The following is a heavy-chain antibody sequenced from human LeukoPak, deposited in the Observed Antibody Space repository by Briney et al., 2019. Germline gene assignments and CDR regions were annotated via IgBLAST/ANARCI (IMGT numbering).Heavy chain of an antibody. CDR1: GFAFSNER. J-gene: IGHJ4*02. CDR2: IDNGGTNP. Sequence: GGSLRLSCAASGFAFSNERMHWVRQAPGMGLFWVSYIDNGGTNPTYVDSVKGRFTISRDNAKSTLYLHMNSLRPEDTGVYFCAKSDPPLPYWGQGTQVTVSS. CDR3: AKSDPPLPY. V-gene: IGHV3-74*01.